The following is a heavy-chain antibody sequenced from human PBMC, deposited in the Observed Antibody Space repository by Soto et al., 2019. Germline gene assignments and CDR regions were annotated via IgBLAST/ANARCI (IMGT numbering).Heavy chain of an antibody. J-gene: IGHJ6*03. Sequence: ASVKVSCKASGYTFTSYDINWVRQATGQGLEWMGWMNPNSGNTGYAQKFQGRVTMTRNTSISTAYMELSSLRSEDTAVYYCARRKDSRAGYYMDVWGKGTTVTVSS. CDR1: GYTFTSYD. CDR2: MNPNSGNT. D-gene: IGHD2-21*01. CDR3: ARRKDSRAGYYMDV. V-gene: IGHV1-8*01.